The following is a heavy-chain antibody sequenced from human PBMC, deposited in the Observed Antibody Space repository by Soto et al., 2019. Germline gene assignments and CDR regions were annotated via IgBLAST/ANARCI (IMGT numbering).Heavy chain of an antibody. D-gene: IGHD2-15*01. V-gene: IGHV4-30-4*01. CDR1: GGSSSSDDYC. J-gene: IGHJ4*02. CDR2: INYSGST. Sequence: PSETLPHTWTVSGGSSSSDDYCWSWIRKPPGKGLEWIGYINYSGSTYYNPSLKSRITISVDTSKSQFSLRLSSVTAADTAVYYCAREWTGYSFYFDYWGQGTLVTVSS. CDR3: AREWTGYSFYFDY.